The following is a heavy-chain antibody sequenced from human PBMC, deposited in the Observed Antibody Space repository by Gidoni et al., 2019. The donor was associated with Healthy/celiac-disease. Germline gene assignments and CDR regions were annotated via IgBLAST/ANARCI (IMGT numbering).Heavy chain of an antibody. V-gene: IGHV4-39*01. Sequence: QLQLQASGPGLVKPSETLSLTCTVSGGPISSRSYYWGWIRQPPGKGLAWIGSIYYSGSTYYNPSLKSRVTISVDTSKNQFSLKLSSVTAADTAVYYCARLSSSGSYNYWGQGTLVTVSS. CDR1: GGPISSRSYY. J-gene: IGHJ4*02. CDR3: ARLSSSGSYNY. CDR2: IYYSGST. D-gene: IGHD1-26*01.